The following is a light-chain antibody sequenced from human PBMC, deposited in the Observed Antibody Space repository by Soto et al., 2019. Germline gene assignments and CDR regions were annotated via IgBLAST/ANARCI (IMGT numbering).Light chain of an antibody. CDR1: QSVSNN. Sequence: EIVLTQSPGTLSLSPGERATLSCRASQSVSNNYLAWYQQKPGQAPRLLIYGASTRATGIPARFSGSGSGTEFNLTISSLQSEEFAVYYCQQRSNWPPITVGQGTRLEIK. J-gene: IGKJ5*01. V-gene: IGKV3-15*01. CDR2: GAS. CDR3: QQRSNWPPIT.